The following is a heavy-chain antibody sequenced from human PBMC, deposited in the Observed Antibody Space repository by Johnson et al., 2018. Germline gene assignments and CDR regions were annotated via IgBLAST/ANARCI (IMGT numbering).Heavy chain of an antibody. V-gene: IGHV3-52*02. J-gene: IGHJ6*03. CDR1: GFTFSSSW. CDR2: IKCDGSEK. Sequence: VQLVQSGGGVVQPGRSLRLSCAASGFTFSSSWMHWVCQAPEKGQEWVADIKCDGSEKYYVDSVKGRFTISRDNAKNSLYLQMNRLRAEDTAVYYCARHGKRPPVQKKMSGTYYYYYYMDVGGKGTTVTVSS. D-gene: IGHD6-13*01. CDR3: ARHGKRPPVQKKMSGTYYYYYYMDV.